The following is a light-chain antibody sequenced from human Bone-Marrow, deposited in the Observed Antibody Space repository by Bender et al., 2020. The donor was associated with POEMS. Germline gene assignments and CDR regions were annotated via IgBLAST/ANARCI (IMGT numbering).Light chain of an antibody. CDR3: CSFAHGSAFVV. CDR2: E. CDR1: SSDVGSYNL. V-gene: IGLV2-23*02. Sequence: QSALTQPASVSGSPGQSITISCTGTSSDVGSYNLVSWYQQHPGKTPKLIIYESGVSNRFSASKSGNTASLTISGLQAEDEADYYCCSFAHGSAFVVFGGGTRLTVL. J-gene: IGLJ2*01.